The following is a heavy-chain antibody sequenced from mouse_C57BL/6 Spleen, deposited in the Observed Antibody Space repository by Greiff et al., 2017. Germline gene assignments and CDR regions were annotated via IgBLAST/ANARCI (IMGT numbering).Heavy chain of an antibody. CDR1: GFTFSDYG. V-gene: IGHV5-17*01. D-gene: IGHD2-3*01. CDR2: ISSGSSTI. J-gene: IGHJ2*01. CDR3: ATRSVDGYFDY. Sequence: EVKLMESGGGLVKPGGSLKLSCAASGFTFSDYGMHWVRQAPEKGLEWVAYISSGSSTIYYADTVKGRFTISRDNAKNTLFLRMTSLRSEDTAMYYCATRSVDGYFDYWGQGTTLTVSS.